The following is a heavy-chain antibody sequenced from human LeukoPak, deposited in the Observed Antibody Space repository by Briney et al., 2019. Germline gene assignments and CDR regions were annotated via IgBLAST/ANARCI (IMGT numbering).Heavy chain of an antibody. CDR3: ARHGYAFDI. CDR2: ISYSGST. CDR1: GGSISTYY. V-gene: IGHV4-59*08. Sequence: SETLSLTCTVSGGSISTYYWSWIRQPPGKGLEWFGYISYSGSTNYNPSLESRVTISVDTSKNQFSLKLSSVTAADTAVYYCARHGYAFDIWGQGTMVTVSS. D-gene: IGHD3-10*01. J-gene: IGHJ3*02.